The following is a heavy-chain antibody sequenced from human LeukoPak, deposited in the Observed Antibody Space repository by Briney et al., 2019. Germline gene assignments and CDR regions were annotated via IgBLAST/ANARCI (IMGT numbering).Heavy chain of an antibody. CDR2: IKSKTDGGTT. D-gene: IGHD3-22*01. J-gene: IGHJ3*02. V-gene: IGHV3-15*01. Sequence: GGSLRLSCAASGFTFSNAWMSWVRQAPGKGLEWVGRIKSKTDGGTTDYAAPVKGRFTISRDDSKNTLYLQMNSLKTEDTAVYYCTTDRVHYYDSRRAFDIWGQGTMVTVSS. CDR1: GFTFSNAW. CDR3: TTDRVHYYDSRRAFDI.